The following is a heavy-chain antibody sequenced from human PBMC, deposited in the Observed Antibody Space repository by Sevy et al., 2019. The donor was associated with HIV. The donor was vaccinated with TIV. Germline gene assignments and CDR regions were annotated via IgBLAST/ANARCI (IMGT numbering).Heavy chain of an antibody. D-gene: IGHD3-22*01. CDR1: GFSVSSNY. J-gene: IGHJ4*02. CDR2: IYSSGRT. Sequence: GGSLRLSCAASGFSVSSNYMSWVRQAPGKGLEWVSLIYSSGRTYYGDSVKGRFTISRDDSKNTLYLQMNSVRAEDTALYYCTRVHSGGYPFDCWGQGSLVTVSS. CDR3: TRVHSGGYPFDC. V-gene: IGHV3-53*01.